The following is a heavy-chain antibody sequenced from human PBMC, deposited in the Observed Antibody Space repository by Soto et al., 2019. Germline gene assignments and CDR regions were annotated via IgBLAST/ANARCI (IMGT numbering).Heavy chain of an antibody. Sequence: EVQLLESGGGLVQPGGSLRLSCAASGFTFSSYTMNWVRQAPGKGLEWVSGINSGGRTYYADSVKGRFTISRDDSKNTLYLQIISLRAEDTAVYYCAKALRPDGVWDFDYWGQGTLVTVSS. CDR2: INSGGRT. CDR1: GFTFSSYT. J-gene: IGHJ4*01. D-gene: IGHD4-17*01. V-gene: IGHV3-23*01. CDR3: AKALRPDGVWDFDY.